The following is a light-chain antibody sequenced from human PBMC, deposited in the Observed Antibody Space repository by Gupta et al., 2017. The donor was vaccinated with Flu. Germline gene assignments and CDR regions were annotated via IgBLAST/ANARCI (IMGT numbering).Light chain of an antibody. Sequence: GTLSLSPGERATLACRASQSLTDKYFACYQHNPGHAPILLICGASRRATGLPDRFTGSGSGKYFTLTITILDPEDFAVYYCQHDGWPPRTFGQGTKVEIK. CDR1: QSLTDKY. CDR2: GAS. CDR3: QHDGWPPRT. V-gene: IGKV3-20*01. J-gene: IGKJ1*01.